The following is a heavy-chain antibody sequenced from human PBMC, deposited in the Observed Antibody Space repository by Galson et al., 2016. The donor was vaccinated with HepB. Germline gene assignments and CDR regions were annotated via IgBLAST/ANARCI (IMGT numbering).Heavy chain of an antibody. CDR2: FRHSGNT. CDR3: ASSRVYCSSTSCPEYYYYGMDV. Sequence: ETLSLTCAVSGYPISSAYYWGWVRQPPGRGLEWIGSFRHSGNTYYNPSLKSRVTISEDTSKNQFSLKLSSVTAADTAVYYCASSRVYCSSTSCPEYYYYGMDVWGQGTTVTVSS. J-gene: IGHJ6*02. CDR1: GYPISSAYY. V-gene: IGHV4-38-2*01. D-gene: IGHD2-2*01.